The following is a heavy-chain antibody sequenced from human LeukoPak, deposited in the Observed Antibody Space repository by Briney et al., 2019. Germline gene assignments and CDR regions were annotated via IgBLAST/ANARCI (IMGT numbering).Heavy chain of an antibody. V-gene: IGHV3-33*01. D-gene: IGHD5-12*01. CDR1: GFTFSSYG. CDR2: IWYGGSKK. Sequence: PGGSLRLSCAASGFTFSSYGMHWVRQAPGRGREGVAAIWYGGSKKYYADSVKGRFTISRGNSKNTLYLQKNSLRAEDTAVYYCARDPGAIYTGYQPGGDYYYGMDVWGQGTTVTVSS. J-gene: IGHJ6*02. CDR3: ARDPGAIYTGYQPGGDYYYGMDV.